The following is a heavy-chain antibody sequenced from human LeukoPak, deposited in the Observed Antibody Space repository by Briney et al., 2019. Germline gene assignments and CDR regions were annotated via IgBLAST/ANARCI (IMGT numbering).Heavy chain of an antibody. D-gene: IGHD3-22*01. CDR1: GGSISRYY. Sequence: SESLSLTCTVSGGSISRYYWSWIRQPAGKGLEWIGRIYTSGSTNYNPSLKSRVTISLDTSRNQFSLKLNSVTAAHTAVYYCAKSNGYGLIDIWGQGTMVTVSS. V-gene: IGHV4-4*07. J-gene: IGHJ3*02. CDR3: AKSNGYGLIDI. CDR2: IYTSGST.